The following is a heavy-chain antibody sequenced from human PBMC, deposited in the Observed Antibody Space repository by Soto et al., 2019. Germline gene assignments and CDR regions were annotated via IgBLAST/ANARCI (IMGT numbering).Heavy chain of an antibody. Sequence: GGSLRLSCAASGFTVSNTYMNWVRQAPGKGLEWVSVIYPGGSTYYADSVKGRFIISRDKSKNTVYLQMDSLSAEDTAVYYCAKSYSFPYYFDNWGQGTLVTVSS. D-gene: IGHD4-4*01. V-gene: IGHV3-66*01. CDR3: AKSYSFPYYFDN. CDR2: IYPGGST. CDR1: GFTVSNTY. J-gene: IGHJ4*02.